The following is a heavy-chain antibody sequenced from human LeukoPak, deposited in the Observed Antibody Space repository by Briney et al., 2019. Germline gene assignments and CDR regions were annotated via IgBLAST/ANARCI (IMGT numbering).Heavy chain of an antibody. CDR2: IYYSGST. J-gene: IGHJ6*03. CDR1: GGSFSGYY. CDR3: ARGIKYYYYMDV. V-gene: IGHV4-34*01. Sequence: SETLSLTCAVYGGSFSGYYWSWIRQPPGKGLEWIGSIYYSGSTYYNPSLKSRVTISVDTSKNQFSLKLSSVTAADTAVYYCARGIKYYYYMDVWGKGTTVTVSS.